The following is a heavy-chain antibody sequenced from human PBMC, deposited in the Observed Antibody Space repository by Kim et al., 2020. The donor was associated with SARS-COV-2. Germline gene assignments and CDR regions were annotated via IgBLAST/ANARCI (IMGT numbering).Heavy chain of an antibody. J-gene: IGHJ4*02. V-gene: IGHV3-48*04. D-gene: IGHD1-26*01. Sequence: SSSSTIYYADSVKDRFTISRDNAKNSLYLQMNSLRAEDTAVYYCATQVGYWGQGTLVTVSS. CDR3: ATQVGY. CDR2: SSSSTI.